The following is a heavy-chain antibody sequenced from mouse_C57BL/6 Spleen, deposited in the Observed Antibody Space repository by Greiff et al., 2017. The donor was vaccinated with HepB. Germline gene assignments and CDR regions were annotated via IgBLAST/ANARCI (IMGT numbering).Heavy chain of an antibody. CDR1: GYTFTDYY. Sequence: EVQLQQSGPELVKPGASVKISCKASGYTFTDYYMNWVKQSHGKSLEWIGDINPNNGGTSYNQKFKGKATLTVDKSSSTAYMELRSLTSEDSAVYYCSRAGCGSSLDYWGQGTTLTVSS. V-gene: IGHV1-26*01. D-gene: IGHD1-1*01. J-gene: IGHJ2*01. CDR2: INPNNGGT. CDR3: SRAGCGSSLDY.